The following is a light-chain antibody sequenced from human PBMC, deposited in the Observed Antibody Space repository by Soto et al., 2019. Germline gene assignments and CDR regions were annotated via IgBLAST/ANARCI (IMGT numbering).Light chain of an antibody. CDR1: QAIGSY. J-gene: IGKJ3*01. CDR2: SAS. Sequence: IQLTQSPSSLSASVGDTVTITCRASQAIGSYFAWYQQRPGTAPKLLIYSASTLPSGVPSRFSGSGSGTEFTLTISSLQPEDFATYYCQQVDSYPRTFGPGTTVEI. CDR3: QQVDSYPRT. V-gene: IGKV1-9*01.